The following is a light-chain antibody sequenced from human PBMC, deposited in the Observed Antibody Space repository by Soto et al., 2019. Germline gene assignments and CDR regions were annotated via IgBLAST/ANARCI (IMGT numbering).Light chain of an antibody. CDR2: EVS. J-gene: IGLJ2*01. CDR3: SSYTTRSTVI. V-gene: IGLV2-14*01. CDR1: SSDVGGYNY. Sequence: QSVLTQPASVSGSPGQSITISCTGTSSDVGGYNYVSWYQQHPGKAPKLMIYEVSNRPSGVSYRFSGSKSGNTASLTISGLQAEDEADYYCSSYTTRSTVIFGGGTKLTVL.